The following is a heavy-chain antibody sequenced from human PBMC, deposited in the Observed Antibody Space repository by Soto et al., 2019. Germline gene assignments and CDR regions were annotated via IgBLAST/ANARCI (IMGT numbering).Heavy chain of an antibody. D-gene: IGHD2-21*02. Sequence: GGCLRLSCAASGFTYSAYYLNWVRQAPGTGQKWVANMADDGSERHYADSVKGRFTISRDNAKNSVYLQMNSLRADDTAVYYCARDHLILPAHDFFYGSDVWGQGAKVTVSS. CDR3: ARDHLILPAHDFFYGSDV. CDR2: MADDGSER. CDR1: GFTYSAYY. V-gene: IGHV3-7*03. J-gene: IGHJ6*02.